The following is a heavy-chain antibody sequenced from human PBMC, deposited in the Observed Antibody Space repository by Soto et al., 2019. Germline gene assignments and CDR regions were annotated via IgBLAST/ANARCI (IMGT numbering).Heavy chain of an antibody. CDR3: ARVPYSSSADYYYYGMDV. Sequence: SETLSLTCTVSGGSVSGNYNYWGWIRQPPGKGLEWIASISYIGTINSNPSLKSRVTISVDTSKNQFSLRLTSVTAADTAVYYCARVPYSSSADYYYYGMDVWGQGTTVTV. J-gene: IGHJ6*02. V-gene: IGHV4-39*07. CDR1: GGSVSGNYNY. CDR2: ISYIGTI. D-gene: IGHD6-6*01.